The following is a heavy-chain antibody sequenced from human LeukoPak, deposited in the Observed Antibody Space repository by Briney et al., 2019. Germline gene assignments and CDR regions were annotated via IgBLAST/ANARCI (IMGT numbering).Heavy chain of an antibody. CDR1: GFTFSSYA. V-gene: IGHV3-23*01. CDR3: AKGAVQLERRNYYYYMDV. D-gene: IGHD1-1*01. CDR2: ISGSGGST. J-gene: IGHJ6*03. Sequence: PGGSLRLSCAASGFTFSSYAMSWVRQAPGKGLEWVSAISGSGGSTYYADSVKGRFTISRDNSKNTLYLQMNSLRAEDTAVYYCAKGAVQLERRNYYYYMDVWGKGTTVTVSS.